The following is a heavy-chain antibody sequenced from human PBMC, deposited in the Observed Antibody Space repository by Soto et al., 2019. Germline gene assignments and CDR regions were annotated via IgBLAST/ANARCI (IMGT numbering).Heavy chain of an antibody. CDR1: GGSISSYY. Sequence: PSETLSLTCTVSGGSISSYYWSWIRQPPGKGLEWIGYIYYSGSTNYNPSLKSRVTISIDTSKNQFSLKLSSVTAADTAVYYCARHGGFGELYNWFDPWGQGTLVTVSS. D-gene: IGHD3-10*01. CDR2: IYYSGST. J-gene: IGHJ5*02. CDR3: ARHGGFGELYNWFDP. V-gene: IGHV4-59*08.